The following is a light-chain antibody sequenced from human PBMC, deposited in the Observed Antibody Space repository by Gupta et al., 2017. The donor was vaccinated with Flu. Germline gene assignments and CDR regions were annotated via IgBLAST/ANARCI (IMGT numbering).Light chain of an antibody. CDR1: QSVSSSY. J-gene: IGKJ2*01. CDR2: GAS. Sequence: GTLSLSPGERATLSCRASQSVSSSYLAWYQQKPGQAPRLLIYGASSRATGIPDRFSGSGSGTDFTLTISRLEPEDFAVYSCQQYGSSPGTFGQGTKLEIQ. V-gene: IGKV3-20*01. CDR3: QQYGSSPGT.